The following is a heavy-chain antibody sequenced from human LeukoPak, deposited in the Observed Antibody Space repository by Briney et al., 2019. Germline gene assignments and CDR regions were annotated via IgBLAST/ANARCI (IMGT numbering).Heavy chain of an antibody. CDR2: IIPMFGIT. D-gene: IGHD2-2*01. V-gene: IGHV1-69*04. CDR3: ARVVQRDAHYSYHAMDV. CDR1: GGTFSNYG. Sequence: SVKVSCKTSGGTFSNYGFSWVRQAPGQGPEWRGRIIPMFGITNYAQKFQGRVPITADTPTSTAYMEVSSLRSEDPAVYYCARVVQRDAHYSYHAMDVWGQGTTVTVSS. J-gene: IGHJ6*02.